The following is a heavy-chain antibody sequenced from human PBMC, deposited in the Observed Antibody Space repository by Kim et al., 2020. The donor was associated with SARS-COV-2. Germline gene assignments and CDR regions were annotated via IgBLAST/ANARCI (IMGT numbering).Heavy chain of an antibody. D-gene: IGHD5-12*01. CDR2: IDGSDGTT. V-gene: IGHV3-23*01. Sequence: GGSLRLSCTTSGFTFTGYAMSWVRQAPGKGLVWVSSIDGSDGTTYYVDSVKGRFTISRDNSKNTLYLQMNSLRADDTAVYYCMKGGWGWIWDHLGQGT. J-gene: IGHJ4*02. CDR3: MKGGWGWIWDH. CDR1: GFTFTGYA.